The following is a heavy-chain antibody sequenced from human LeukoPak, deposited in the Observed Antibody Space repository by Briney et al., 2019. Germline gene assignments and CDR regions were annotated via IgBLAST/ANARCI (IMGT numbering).Heavy chain of an antibody. V-gene: IGHV3-9*01. CDR1: GLTFDDYA. Sequence: PGGSLRLSCAASGLTFDDYAMHWVRHAPGKGLEWVSGISWNSGSICYADSVKGRFTISRDNAKNSLYLQMNSLRAEDTALYYCAKGRFLGWSHDAFDIWGQGTMVTVSS. CDR2: ISWNSGSI. CDR3: AKGRFLGWSHDAFDI. J-gene: IGHJ3*02. D-gene: IGHD3-3*01.